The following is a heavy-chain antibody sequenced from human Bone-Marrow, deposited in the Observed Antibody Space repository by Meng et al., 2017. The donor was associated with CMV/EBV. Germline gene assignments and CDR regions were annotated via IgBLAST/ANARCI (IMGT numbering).Heavy chain of an antibody. CDR1: GYTFTGYY. CDR3: ATKMYYDFWSAYRGTEGVDPFNI. J-gene: IGHJ3*02. Sequence: ASVKVSCKASGYTFTGYYMHWVRQAPGQGLEWVGWISPNNGATNYAQNFQGRVTMTRDTSISTVYMDLNRLTYDDTAVYYCATKMYYDFWSAYRGTEGVDPFNIWGQGKLVTVSS. D-gene: IGHD3-3*01. CDR2: ISPNNGAT. V-gene: IGHV1-2*02.